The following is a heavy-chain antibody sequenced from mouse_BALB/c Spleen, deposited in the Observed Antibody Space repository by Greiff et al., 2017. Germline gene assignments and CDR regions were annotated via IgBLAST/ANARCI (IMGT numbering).Heavy chain of an antibody. V-gene: IGHV2-9-2*01. CDR2: IWTGGGT. J-gene: IGHJ1*01. CDR3: VRRSLGYFDV. Sequence: VKLVESGPGLVAPSQSLSITCTVSGFSLTSYDISWIRQPPGKGLEWLGVIWTGGGTNYNSAFMSRLSISKDNSKSQVFLKMNRLQTDDTAIYYCVRRSLGYFDVWGAGTTVTVSS. CDR1: GFSLTSYD.